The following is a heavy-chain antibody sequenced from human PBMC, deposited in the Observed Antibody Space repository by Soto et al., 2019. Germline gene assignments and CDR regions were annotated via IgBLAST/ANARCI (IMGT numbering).Heavy chain of an antibody. D-gene: IGHD3-22*01. CDR3: ANFPYSGYYDSSGPLWYYGMDV. CDR1: GFTFSSYS. CDR2: ISSSSSCI. J-gene: IGHJ6*02. Sequence: PGGSLRLSCAASGFTFSSYSMNWVRQAPGKGLEWVSSISSSSSCIYYADSVKGRFTISRDNAKNTLYLQMNSLRAEDTAVYYYANFPYSGYYDSSGPLWYYGMDVWGQGTTVTVSS. V-gene: IGHV3-21*01.